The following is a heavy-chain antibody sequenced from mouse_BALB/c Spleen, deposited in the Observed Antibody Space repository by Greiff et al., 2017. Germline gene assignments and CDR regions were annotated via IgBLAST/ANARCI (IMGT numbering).Heavy chain of an antibody. J-gene: IGHJ3*01. CDR1: GYSITSDYA. Sequence: EVKLMESGPGLVKPSQSLSLTCTVTGYSITSDYAWNWIRQFPGNKLEWMGYISYSGSTSYNPSLKSRISITRDTSKNQFFLQLNSVTTEDTATYYCALYYDYDGWFAYWGQGTLVTVSA. CDR3: ALYYDYDGWFAY. V-gene: IGHV3-2*02. D-gene: IGHD2-4*01. CDR2: ISYSGST.